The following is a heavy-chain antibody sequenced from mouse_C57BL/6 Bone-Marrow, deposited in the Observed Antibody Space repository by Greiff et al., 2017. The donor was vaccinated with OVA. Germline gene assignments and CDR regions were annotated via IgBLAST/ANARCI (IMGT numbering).Heavy chain of an antibody. CDR1: GFTFSSYG. J-gene: IGHJ3*01. Sequence: EVQGVESGGDLVKPGGSLKLSCAASGFTFSSYGMSWVRPTPDKRLEWVATISSGGSYTYYPDRVKGRFTRSRESTKNTLYLQMSSLKSEDTAMYYCARRCDDDGFAYWGQETLVTVSA. D-gene: IGHD2-4*01. CDR2: ISSGGSYT. CDR3: ARRCDDDGFAY. V-gene: IGHV5-6*01.